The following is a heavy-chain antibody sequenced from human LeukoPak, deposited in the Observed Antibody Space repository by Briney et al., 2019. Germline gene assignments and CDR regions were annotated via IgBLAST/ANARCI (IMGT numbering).Heavy chain of an antibody. V-gene: IGHV1-18*04. Sequence: VASVRVSCKPSGYIFTSNSITWVRQAPGQQLEWMGWISTFNGYTKYAQNLQGRVTMTRDTSTRTVYLEMRNLRSDDTAVYFCARGEFYYDLWGQGTLVTVPS. CDR1: GYIFTSNS. J-gene: IGHJ4*02. D-gene: IGHD3-16*01. CDR2: ISTFNGYT. CDR3: ARGEFYYDL.